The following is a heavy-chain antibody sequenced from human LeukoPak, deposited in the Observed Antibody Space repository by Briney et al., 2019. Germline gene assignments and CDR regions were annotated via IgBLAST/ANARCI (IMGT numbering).Heavy chain of an antibody. J-gene: IGHJ4*02. D-gene: IGHD6-19*01. CDR3: ARQRYSSGWYYFDY. Sequence: GASLQISCKGSGSSFTSYWIGWVRQMRGKGLEWMGIIYPGDSDTRYSPSFQGQVTISADKSISTAYLQWSSLKASDTAMYYCARQRYSSGWYYFDYGGQGTLVTVSS. V-gene: IGHV5-51*01. CDR2: IYPGDSDT. CDR1: GSSFTSYW.